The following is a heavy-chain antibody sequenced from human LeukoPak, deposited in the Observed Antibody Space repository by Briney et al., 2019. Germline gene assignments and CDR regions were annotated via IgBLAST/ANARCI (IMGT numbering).Heavy chain of an antibody. CDR2: ISSSGSTI. Sequence: GGSLRLSCAASGFTFSDYYMSWIRQAPGKGLEWVSYISSSGSTIYYADSVKGRFTISRDNAKNSLYLQMNSLRAEDTAVYYCVRDQLDSSGRRSDYWGQGTLVTVSS. V-gene: IGHV3-11*01. CDR1: GFTFSDYY. CDR3: VRDQLDSSGRRSDY. J-gene: IGHJ4*02. D-gene: IGHD3-22*01.